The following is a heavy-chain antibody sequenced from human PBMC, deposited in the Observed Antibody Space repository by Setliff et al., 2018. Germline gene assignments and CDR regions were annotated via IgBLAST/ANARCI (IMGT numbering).Heavy chain of an antibody. D-gene: IGHD6-19*01. Sequence: VKVSCKVTGYTLTELSRHWVRQAPGKGLEWMRGFDPEDGETIYAQKFQGRVTMTEDTSTDTAYMELSSLRSEDTAVYYCATGRRWLGSAFDIWGQGTMVTVS. CDR2: FDPEDGET. CDR3: ATGRRWLGSAFDI. CDR1: GYTLTELS. J-gene: IGHJ3*02. V-gene: IGHV1-24*01.